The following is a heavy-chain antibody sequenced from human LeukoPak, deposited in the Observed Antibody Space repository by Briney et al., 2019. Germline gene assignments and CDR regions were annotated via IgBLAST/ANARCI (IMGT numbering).Heavy chain of an antibody. CDR2: IIPIFGTA. D-gene: IGHD5-18*01. J-gene: IGHJ6*03. Sequence: VASVKASCKASGGTFSSYAISWVRQAPGQGLEWMGGIIPIFGTANYAQKFQGRVTITADESTSTAYMELSSLRSEDTAVYYCVRGQPQFYYYYYMDVWGKGTTVTVSS. CDR1: GGTFSSYA. V-gene: IGHV1-69*13. CDR3: VRGQPQFYYYYYMDV.